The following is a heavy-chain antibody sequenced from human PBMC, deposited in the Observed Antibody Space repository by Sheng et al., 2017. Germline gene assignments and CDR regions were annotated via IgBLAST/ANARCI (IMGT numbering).Heavy chain of an antibody. J-gene: IGHJ6*02. Sequence: EVQLVESGGGLVQPGGSLRLSCAASGFTFSSYAMSWVRQAPGKGLEWVSAISGSGGSTYYADSVKGRFTISRDNSKNTLYLQMNSLRAEDTAVYYCAKSQAQLAYYYYGMDVWGQGTTVTVSS. CDR3: AKSQAQLAYYYYGMDV. D-gene: IGHD6-6*01. CDR1: GFTFSSYA. V-gene: IGHV3-23*04. CDR2: ISGSGGST.